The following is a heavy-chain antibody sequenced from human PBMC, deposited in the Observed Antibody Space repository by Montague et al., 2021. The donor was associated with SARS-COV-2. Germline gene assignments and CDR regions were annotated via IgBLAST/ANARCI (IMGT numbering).Heavy chain of an antibody. CDR3: ARAQNTCFIANCVNYFDF. CDR1: GGSISSYY. V-gene: IGHV4-59*01. D-gene: IGHD1-1*01. CDR2: IYYTGST. J-gene: IGHJ4*02. Sequence: SETLSPTCTVSGGSISSYYWSWIRQPPGKGLEWIGYIYYTGSTKYNPSLKSRVTMSLDRPTNRFSLRLNSVTAADTAMYYCARAQNTCFIANCVNYFDFWGLGAQVTVSS.